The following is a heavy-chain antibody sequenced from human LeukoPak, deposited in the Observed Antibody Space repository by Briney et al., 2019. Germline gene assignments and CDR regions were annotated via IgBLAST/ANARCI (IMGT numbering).Heavy chain of an antibody. Sequence: PGGSLRLSCAASGFTFDDYAMHWVRQAPGKGLEWVSGITWNSDSIDYADSVKGRFTISRDNAKNSLYLQMNSLRAEDMALYYCAKGGGGRLIYYYYMDVWGKGTTVTASS. CDR1: GFTFDDYA. V-gene: IGHV3-9*03. D-gene: IGHD3-16*01. CDR3: AKGGGGRLIYYYYMDV. CDR2: ITWNSDSI. J-gene: IGHJ6*03.